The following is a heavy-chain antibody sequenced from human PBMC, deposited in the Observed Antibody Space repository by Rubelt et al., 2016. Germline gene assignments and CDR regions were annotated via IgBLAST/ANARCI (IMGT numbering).Heavy chain of an antibody. CDR1: GYTFTSYG. CDR3: ASLMIRGIIAD. V-gene: IGHV1-69*06. D-gene: IGHD3-10*01. J-gene: IGHJ4*02. CDR2: IIPIFGTA. Sequence: QVQLVQSGAEVKKPGASVKVSCKASGYTFTSYGISWVRQAPGQGLEWMGGIIPIFGTAHYGQKFQGRVKITADKATRTGYMELVSLRSDDTAVYYCASLMIRGIIADWGQGTLVTVSS.